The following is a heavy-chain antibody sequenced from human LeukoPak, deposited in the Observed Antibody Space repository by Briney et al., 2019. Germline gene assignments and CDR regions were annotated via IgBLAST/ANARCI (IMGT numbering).Heavy chain of an antibody. CDR1: GGSFSGYY. Sequence: SETLSLTCAVYGGSFSGYYWSWIRQPPGKALEWIGYIYYSGSTNYNPSLKSRVTISVDTSKNQFSLKLSSVTAADTAVYYCARVGRLEAHDYWGQGTLVTVSS. D-gene: IGHD3-3*01. CDR3: ARVGRLEAHDY. CDR2: IYYSGST. J-gene: IGHJ4*02. V-gene: IGHV4-59*01.